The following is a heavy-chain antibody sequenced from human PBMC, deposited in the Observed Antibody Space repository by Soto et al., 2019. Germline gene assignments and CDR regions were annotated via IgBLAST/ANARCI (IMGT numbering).Heavy chain of an antibody. D-gene: IGHD3-3*01. Sequence: QVQLQESGPGLVKPSQTLSLTCSVSGGSVSSGGYYWNWIRQLQGKGLEWIGYIYDTETAYYNPSLKSRPSISLDTSKNQFSLTLNSVTPADTAVYYCARENFGAVVHDAFDLWGQGTVVTVSS. CDR3: ARENFGAVVHDAFDL. J-gene: IGHJ3*01. CDR2: IYDTETA. CDR1: GGSVSSGGYY. V-gene: IGHV4-31*02.